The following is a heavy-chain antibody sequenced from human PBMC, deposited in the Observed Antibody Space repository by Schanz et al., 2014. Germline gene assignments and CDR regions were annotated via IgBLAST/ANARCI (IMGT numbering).Heavy chain of an antibody. CDR2: IIPILVIA. V-gene: IGHV1-69*02. D-gene: IGHD6-13*01. J-gene: IGHJ4*02. CDR1: GGTFSTYT. Sequence: QVQLVQSGAEVKKPGSSVKVSCKASGGTFSTYTISWVRQAPGQGLEWMGRIIPILVIANYAQKFQGRVTITADKSTFTAYMDVSSLRSEDTAVYYCASSGAGYSSSWDFDYWGQGTLVTGSS. CDR3: ASSGAGYSSSWDFDY.